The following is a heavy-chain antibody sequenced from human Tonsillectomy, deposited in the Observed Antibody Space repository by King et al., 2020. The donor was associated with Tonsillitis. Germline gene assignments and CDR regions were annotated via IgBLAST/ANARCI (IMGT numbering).Heavy chain of an antibody. V-gene: IGHV3-53*01. J-gene: IGHJ5*02. Sequence: VQLVESGGNLIQPGGSLRLSCVVSGFTVSNNYMTWVRQAPGKGLEWVSLIYSGGSTYFADSVKGRFTISRDNSKNTVYLQMNSLRAKDTAVYYCARLLTSDWFDPWGQGTLVTVSS. CDR1: GFTVSNNY. CDR3: ARLLTSDWFDP. CDR2: IYSGGST.